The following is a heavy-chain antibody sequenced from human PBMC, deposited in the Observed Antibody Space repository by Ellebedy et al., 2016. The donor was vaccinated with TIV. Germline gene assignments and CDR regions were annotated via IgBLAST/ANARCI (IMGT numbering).Heavy chain of an antibody. CDR1: GYTFTSYA. V-gene: IGHV1-3*01. CDR3: ARDSLMVSFGGVPDY. D-gene: IGHD3-16*01. CDR2: INAGNDRT. Sequence: ASVKVSCKASGYTFTSYAMHWVRQAPGQRLEWMGWINAGNDRTKYSQKFLGRVTLARDTSARTAYMVLSSLRSEDTAVYYCARDSLMVSFGGVPDYWGQGTLVTVSS. J-gene: IGHJ4*02.